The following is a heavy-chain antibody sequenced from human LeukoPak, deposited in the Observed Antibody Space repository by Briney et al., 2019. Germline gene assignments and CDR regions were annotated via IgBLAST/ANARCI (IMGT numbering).Heavy chain of an antibody. CDR3: ATKALADFWSGYSLGY. V-gene: IGHV1-24*01. D-gene: IGHD3-3*01. J-gene: IGHJ4*02. CDR1: GYTLTELS. Sequence: ASVKVSCKVSGYTLTELSMHWVRQAPGKGLEWMGGFGPEDGETIYAQKCQGRVTMTEDTSTDTAYMELSSLRSEDTAVYYCATKALADFWSGYSLGYWGQGTLVTVSS. CDR2: FGPEDGET.